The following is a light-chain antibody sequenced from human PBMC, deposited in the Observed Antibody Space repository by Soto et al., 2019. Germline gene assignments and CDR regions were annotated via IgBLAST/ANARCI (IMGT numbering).Light chain of an antibody. V-gene: IGLV2-14*01. CDR3: SSYTSDNRNYV. J-gene: IGLJ1*01. Sequence: QSALTQPASVSGSPGQSITISCTGSSSDVGAYTSVSWYQQHPGKAPKLMIYEVSNWPSGVSSRFSGSKSGNTASLTISGLQAEDEAHYYCSSYTSDNRNYVFGTGTKLTVL. CDR1: SSDVGAYTS. CDR2: EVS.